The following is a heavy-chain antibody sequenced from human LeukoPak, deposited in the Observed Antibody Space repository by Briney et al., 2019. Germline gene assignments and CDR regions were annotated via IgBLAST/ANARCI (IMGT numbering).Heavy chain of an antibody. CDR2: INPSGGST. J-gene: IGHJ4*02. CDR1: GYTFTGYY. D-gene: IGHD2-15*01. CDR3: ARRGFYCSGGSCYSDY. V-gene: IGHV1-46*01. Sequence: ASVKVSCKASGYTFTGYYMHWVRQAPGQGLEWMGIINPSGGSTSYAQKFQGRVTMTRDMSTSTVYMELSSLRSEDTAVYYCARRGFYCSGGSCYSDYWGQGTLVTVSS.